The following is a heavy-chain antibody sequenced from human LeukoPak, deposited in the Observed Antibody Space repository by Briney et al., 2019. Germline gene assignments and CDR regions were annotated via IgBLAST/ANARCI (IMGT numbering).Heavy chain of an antibody. CDR2: INEIGGST. D-gene: IGHD2-2*03. V-gene: IGHV3-23*01. Sequence: GGSLRLSCAASGFTFSSNAMTWVRQAPGKGLEWVSSINEIGGSTYYADSVKGRFTISRDNSKNTLYLQMNSLRAEDTAVYYCAKDGYCSITNCYFLRKAFYGMDVWGQGTTVTVSS. J-gene: IGHJ6*02. CDR3: AKDGYCSITNCYFLRKAFYGMDV. CDR1: GFTFSSNA.